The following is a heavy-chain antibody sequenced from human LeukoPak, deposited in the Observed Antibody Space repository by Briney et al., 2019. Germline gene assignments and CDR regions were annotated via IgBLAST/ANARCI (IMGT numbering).Heavy chain of an antibody. CDR1: GGSISSYY. J-gene: IGHJ4*02. Sequence: PSETLSLTCTVSGGSISSYYWSWLRQPPGKGLEWIGYIYYSGSTNYNPSLKSRVTISVDTSKNQFSLKLSSVTAADTAVYYCARHDYNTGSGSYILDYWGQGTLVTVSS. V-gene: IGHV4-59*08. CDR2: IYYSGST. CDR3: ARHDYNTGSGSYILDY. D-gene: IGHD3-10*01.